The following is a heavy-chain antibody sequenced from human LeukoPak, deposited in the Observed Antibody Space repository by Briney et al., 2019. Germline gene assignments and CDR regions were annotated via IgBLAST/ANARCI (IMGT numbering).Heavy chain of an antibody. CDR2: IRSNGETT. CDR3: AKGQELDDGVFDS. V-gene: IGHV3-23*01. CDR1: GFTFSSIA. J-gene: IGHJ4*02. Sequence: GGSLRLSCAASGFTFSSIAMTWVRQAPGKGLEWVSNIRSNGETTYNADSVKGRFTISRDNSKKTLYLQLNSLRVEDTAIYYCAKGQELDDGVFDSWGQGTLVTVSS. D-gene: IGHD1-1*01.